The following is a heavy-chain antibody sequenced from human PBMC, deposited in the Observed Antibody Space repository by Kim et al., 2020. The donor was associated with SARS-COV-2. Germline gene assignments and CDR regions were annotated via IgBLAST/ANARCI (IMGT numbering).Heavy chain of an antibody. CDR3: ARGYKAGYSSSHNWFDP. CDR1: GGSISSYY. D-gene: IGHD6-13*01. J-gene: IGHJ5*02. CDR2: IYTSGST. V-gene: IGHV4-4*07. Sequence: SETLSLTCTVSGGSISSYYWSWIRQPAGKGLEWIGRIYTSGSTNYNPSLKSRVTMSVDTSKNQFSLKLSSVTAADTAVYYCARGYKAGYSSSHNWFDPWGQGTLVTVSS.